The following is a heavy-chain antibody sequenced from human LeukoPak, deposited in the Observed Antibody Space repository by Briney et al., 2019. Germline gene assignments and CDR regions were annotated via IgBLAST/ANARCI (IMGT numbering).Heavy chain of an antibody. CDR2: IKNKTNSYTT. Sequence: GGSLRLSCAASGXTLSSYAMSWVRQAPGKGLEWVGRIKNKTNSYTTRYAASVQGRFTISRDDLKNSLYLQMNSLKTEDTAVYYCADLGTPYWGQGTLVTVSS. V-gene: IGHV3-72*01. CDR1: GXTLSSYA. J-gene: IGHJ4*02. CDR3: ADLGTPY.